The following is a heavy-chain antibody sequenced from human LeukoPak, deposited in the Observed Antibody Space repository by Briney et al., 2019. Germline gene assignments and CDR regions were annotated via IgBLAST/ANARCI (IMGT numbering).Heavy chain of an antibody. J-gene: IGHJ3*02. CDR2: IYYSGST. D-gene: IGHD3-16*01. CDR1: GDSISSSTYY. Sequence: SETLSLTCTVSGDSISSSTYYWGWIRQPPGKGLEWIGSIYYSGSTYYNPSLKSRVTISVDTSKNQFSLKLSSVTAADTAVYYCARALKTAIMITYDAFDIWGQGTMVTVSS. CDR3: ARALKTAIMITYDAFDI. V-gene: IGHV4-39*07.